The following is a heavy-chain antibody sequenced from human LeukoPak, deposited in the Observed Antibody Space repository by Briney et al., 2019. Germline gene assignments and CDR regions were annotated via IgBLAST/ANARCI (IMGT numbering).Heavy chain of an antibody. J-gene: IGHJ4*02. CDR3: ARDKGPGEFDY. CDR2: INPNSGGT. Sequence: WASVKVSCKASGYTFTGYYMHWARQAPGQGLEWMGWINPNSGGTNYAQKFQGRVTMTRDTSISTAYMELSRLRSDDTAVYYCARDKGPGEFDYWGQGTLVTVSS. CDR1: GYTFTGYY. D-gene: IGHD1-14*01. V-gene: IGHV1-2*02.